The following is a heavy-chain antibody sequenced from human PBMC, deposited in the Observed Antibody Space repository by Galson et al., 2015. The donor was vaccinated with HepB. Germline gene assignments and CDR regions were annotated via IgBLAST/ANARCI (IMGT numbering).Heavy chain of an antibody. D-gene: IGHD3-3*01. J-gene: IGHJ4*02. CDR2: ISSSSSTI. Sequence: SLRLSCAASGFTFSSYSMNWVRQAPGKGLEWVSYISSSSSTIFYADSVKGRFTISRDNAKNSLYLQMNSLRAEDTAVYYCARRPVTDFWSGYSDGYDDYWGQGTLVTVSS. CDR1: GFTFSSYS. CDR3: ARRPVTDFWSGYSDGYDDY. V-gene: IGHV3-48*01.